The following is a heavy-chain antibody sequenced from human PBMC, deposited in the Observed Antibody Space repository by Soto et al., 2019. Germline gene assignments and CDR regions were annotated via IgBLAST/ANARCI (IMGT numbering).Heavy chain of an antibody. V-gene: IGHV3-9*01. CDR3: ARAREVVAARIYYYGMDV. D-gene: IGHD2-15*01. CDR1: GFTFDDYA. CDR2: ITWNSGTI. Sequence: GGSLRLSCAASGFTFDDYAMHWVRQTPGKGLEWVSGITWNSGTIGYADSVKGRFTISRDNGKNSLYLQMNSLRPEDTAMYYCARAREVVAARIYYYGMDVWGQGTTVTVSS. J-gene: IGHJ6*02.